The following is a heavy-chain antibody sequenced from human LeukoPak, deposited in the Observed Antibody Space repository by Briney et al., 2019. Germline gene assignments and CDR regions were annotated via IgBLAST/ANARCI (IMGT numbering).Heavy chain of an antibody. V-gene: IGHV1-18*01. Sequence: RGASVKVSCKASGGTFSSYGISWVRQAPGQGLEWMGWISAYNGNTNYAQKLQGRVAMTTDTSTSTAYMELRSLRSDDTAVYYCARVFVEMATVAGPWFDPWGQGTLVTVSS. CDR2: ISAYNGNT. CDR1: GGTFSSYG. J-gene: IGHJ5*02. D-gene: IGHD5-24*01. CDR3: ARVFVEMATVAGPWFDP.